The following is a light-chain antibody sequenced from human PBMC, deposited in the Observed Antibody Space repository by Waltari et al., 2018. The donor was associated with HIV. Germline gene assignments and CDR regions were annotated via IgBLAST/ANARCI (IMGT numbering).Light chain of an antibody. CDR1: SSNIGRNY. V-gene: IGLV1-47*01. CDR2: TNN. J-gene: IGLJ1*01. CDR3: AAWNDRLSGYV. Sequence: QSVLTQPPSASGTPGQRVTISCSGSSSNIGRNYVSWYQQLPGTPPTLLIYTNNQRPSGVPDRFSGSKSGTSAALAISGRRSEDEADYYCAAWNDRLSGYVFGTGTKVTV.